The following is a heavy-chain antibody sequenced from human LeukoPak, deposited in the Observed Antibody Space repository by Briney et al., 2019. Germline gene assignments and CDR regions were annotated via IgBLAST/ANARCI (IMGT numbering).Heavy chain of an antibody. V-gene: IGHV3-15*01. D-gene: IGHD2-8*01. Sequence: PGGSLRLSRAASGFTFSNAWMSWVRQAPGKGLEWVGRIKSKTDGGTTDYAAPVKGRFTISRDDSKNTLYLQMNSLKTEDTAVYYCTTEDIVLMVYASSTFDYWGQGTLVTVSS. CDR3: TTEDIVLMVYASSTFDY. CDR2: IKSKTDGGTT. J-gene: IGHJ4*02. CDR1: GFTFSNAW.